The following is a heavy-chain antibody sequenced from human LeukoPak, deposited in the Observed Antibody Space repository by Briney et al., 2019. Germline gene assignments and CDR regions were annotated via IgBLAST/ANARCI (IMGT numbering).Heavy chain of an antibody. V-gene: IGHV4-39*01. CDR1: GGSINNTNFY. Sequence: SETLSLTCTVSGGSINNTNFYWGWIRQPPGKGLEWIGTIYYSGKTYYNPSLKNRLTISVDTSKSQFSLKLSSVTAADTAMYYCARHVTVTYDAFDLWGQGTMVTVSS. J-gene: IGHJ3*01. D-gene: IGHD4-11*01. CDR3: ARHVTVTYDAFDL. CDR2: IYYSGKT.